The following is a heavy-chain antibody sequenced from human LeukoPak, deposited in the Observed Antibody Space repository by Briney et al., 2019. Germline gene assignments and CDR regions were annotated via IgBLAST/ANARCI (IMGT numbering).Heavy chain of an antibody. CDR3: ARAGRSSGWYGRDYFDY. Sequence: SETLSLTCTVSGGSISSYYWSWIRQPPGKGLEWIGYIYCSGSTNYNPSLKSRVTISVDTSKNQFSLKLSSVTAADTAVYYCARAGRSSGWYGRDYFDYWGQGTLVTVSS. D-gene: IGHD6-19*01. CDR2: IYCSGST. V-gene: IGHV4-59*01. J-gene: IGHJ4*02. CDR1: GGSISSYY.